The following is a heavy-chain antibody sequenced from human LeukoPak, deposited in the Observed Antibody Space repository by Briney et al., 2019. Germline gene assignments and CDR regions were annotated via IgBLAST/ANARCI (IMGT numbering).Heavy chain of an antibody. CDR1: GFTFSSYG. J-gene: IGHJ6*02. Sequence: GGSLRLSCAASGFTFSSYGMPWVRQAPGKGLEWVAVISYDGSNKYYADSVKGRFTISRDNSKNTLYLQMNSLRAEDTAVYYCAKSRWNYARYYYGMDVWGQGTTVTVSS. V-gene: IGHV3-30*18. D-gene: IGHD1-7*01. CDR2: ISYDGSNK. CDR3: AKSRWNYARYYYGMDV.